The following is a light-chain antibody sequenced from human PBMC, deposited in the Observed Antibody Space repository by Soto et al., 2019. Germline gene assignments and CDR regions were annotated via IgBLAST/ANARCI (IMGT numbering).Light chain of an antibody. CDR2: GAS. Sequence: EIVLTQSPGSLSLSPGERATVSFRASQSVSSSYLAWYQQIPGQAPRLLIYGASSRATGIPDRFSGSGSGTDFTLTISRLEPEDFAVYYCQQYGRSPRTFGQGTKVEIK. CDR3: QQYGRSPRT. J-gene: IGKJ1*01. V-gene: IGKV3-20*01. CDR1: QSVSSSY.